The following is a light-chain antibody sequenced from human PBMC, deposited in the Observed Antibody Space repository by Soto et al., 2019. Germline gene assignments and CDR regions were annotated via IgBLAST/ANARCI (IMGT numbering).Light chain of an antibody. CDR3: QQYNSYPWT. J-gene: IGKJ1*01. V-gene: IGKV1-5*03. CDR2: KAF. CDR1: QSINNW. Sequence: DIQMTQSPSTLSASVGDRVTITCRASQSINNWLAWYQQKPGKAPKLLIYKAFSLESGVPSRFSGRGSGTEFTITIGSLQPDDFATYYCQQYNSYPWTFGQGTKVEIK.